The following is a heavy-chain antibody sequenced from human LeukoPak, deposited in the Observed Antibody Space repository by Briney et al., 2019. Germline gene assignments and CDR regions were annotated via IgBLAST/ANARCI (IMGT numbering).Heavy chain of an antibody. J-gene: IGHJ3*02. CDR1: GYSFTSYW. CDR2: IYPGDSDT. D-gene: IGHD2-15*01. Sequence: EESLKISCKGSGYSFTSYWIGWVRQMPGKGLEWMGIIYPGDSDTRYSPSFQGQVTISADKSISTAYLQWSSLKASDTAMYYCARHALYCSGGSCHFDIWGQGTMVTVSS. CDR3: ARHALYCSGGSCHFDI. V-gene: IGHV5-51*01.